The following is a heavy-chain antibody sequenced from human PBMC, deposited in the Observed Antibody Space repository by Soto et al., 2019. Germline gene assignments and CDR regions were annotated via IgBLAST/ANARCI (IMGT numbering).Heavy chain of an antibody. CDR3: TTGPYGDAFDI. CDR2: IKSKTEGGTT. Sequence: PGGSLRLSCAASGFTFSNAWMSWVRQAPGKGLEWVGRIKSKTEGGTTDYAAPVKGRFTISRDDSKNTLYLQMNSLKTEDTAVYYCTTGPYGDAFDIWGQGTMVTVSS. D-gene: IGHD4-17*01. J-gene: IGHJ3*02. CDR1: GFTFSNAW. V-gene: IGHV3-15*01.